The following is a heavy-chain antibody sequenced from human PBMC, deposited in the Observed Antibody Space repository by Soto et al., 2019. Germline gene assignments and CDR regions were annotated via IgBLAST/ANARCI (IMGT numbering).Heavy chain of an antibody. D-gene: IGHD1-1*01. CDR1: GFTFINYA. CDR3: SRTILGSTTRQKYLYFDL. CDR2: ISGGGDAA. Sequence: EVQVLESGGGLVQPGGSLRLSCAGSGFTFINYAMNWVRQAPGKGLEWVSSISGGGDAAFFPDSVRGRYTISRDNSKNTVTMQMNSLGVADTAVYYSSRTILGSTTRQKYLYFDLWGRGTLVTVSS. V-gene: IGHV3-23*01. J-gene: IGHJ2*01.